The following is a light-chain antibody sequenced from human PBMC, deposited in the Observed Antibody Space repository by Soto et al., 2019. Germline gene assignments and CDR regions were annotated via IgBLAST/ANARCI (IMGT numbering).Light chain of an antibody. J-gene: IGKJ1*01. CDR2: DTF. CDR1: LNIAKY. Sequence: VLTQSPVTMSLSPGERVTLSCRASLNIAKYLAWSQQRPGQAPRLLFYDTFNRATGIPPSFSGSGSGTDFTLTISSLEPVDFAVYYCQQRSDWPWTCGQGTKVEVK. CDR3: QQRSDWPWT. V-gene: IGKV3-11*01.